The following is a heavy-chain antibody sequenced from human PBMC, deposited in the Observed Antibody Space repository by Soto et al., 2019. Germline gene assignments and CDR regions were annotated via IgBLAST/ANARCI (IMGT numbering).Heavy chain of an antibody. CDR1: GFTFSSYS. J-gene: IGHJ3*02. D-gene: IGHD3-22*01. V-gene: IGHV3-21*01. Sequence: EVQLVESGGGLVKPGGSLRLSCAASGFTFSSYSMNWVRQAPGKGLEWVSSISSSSSYIYYADSVKGRFTISRDNAKNSLYLQMNSLRAEDTAVYYCARVRPSITMIVDAFDIWGQGTMVTVSS. CDR3: ARVRPSITMIVDAFDI. CDR2: ISSSSSYI.